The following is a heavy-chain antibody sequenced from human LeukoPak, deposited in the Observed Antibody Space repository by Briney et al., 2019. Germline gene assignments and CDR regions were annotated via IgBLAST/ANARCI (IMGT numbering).Heavy chain of an antibody. J-gene: IGHJ4*02. CDR2: IYHSGRT. Sequence: PSETLSLTCTVSGYSISSGYYWGWIRQPPGKGLEWIGNIYHSGRTYYNPSLKSRVTISVDTSKNQFSLKLSSVTAADTAVYYCARTRYYYNSRSYGAPYYFDYWGQGTLVTVSS. D-gene: IGHD3-10*01. V-gene: IGHV4-38-2*02. CDR1: GYSISSGYY. CDR3: ARTRYYYNSRSYGAPYYFDY.